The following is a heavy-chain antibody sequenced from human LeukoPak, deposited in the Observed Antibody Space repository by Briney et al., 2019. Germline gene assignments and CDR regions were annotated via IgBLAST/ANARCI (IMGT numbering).Heavy chain of an antibody. CDR1: GYTFTSYG. CDR3: ARVFPQYSSGTRSWFDP. Sequence: ASVKVSCKASGYTFTSYGISWVRQAPGQGLDWMGWISAYNGSTNYAQKLQGRVTMTTDTSTSTAYMELRSLRSDDTAVYYCARVFPQYSSGTRSWFDPWGQGTLVTVSS. CDR2: ISAYNGST. D-gene: IGHD6-19*01. J-gene: IGHJ5*02. V-gene: IGHV1-18*01.